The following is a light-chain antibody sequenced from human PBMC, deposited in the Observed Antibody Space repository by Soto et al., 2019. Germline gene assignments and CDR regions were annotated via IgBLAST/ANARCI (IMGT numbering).Light chain of an antibody. J-gene: IGKJ1*01. CDR3: QQYVSSPWA. CDR1: QSVTNSF. Sequence: EIVLAQSPGTLSLSPGERATLSCRASQSVTNSFLAWYQQKPGQAPRLLIYGASRRATGIPDRFTGSGSWTEFTLTISRLEPEDFSVYYCQQYVSSPWAFGQGTKVEI. V-gene: IGKV3-20*01. CDR2: GAS.